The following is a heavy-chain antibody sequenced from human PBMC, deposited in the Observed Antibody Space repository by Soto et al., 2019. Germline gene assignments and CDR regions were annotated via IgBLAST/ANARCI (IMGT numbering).Heavy chain of an antibody. CDR1: GFTFSSYS. CDR2: ISSSSSYI. Sequence: GGSLRHSCAASGFTFSSYSMNWGRPAPGKGLEWVSSISSSSSYIYYADSVKGRFTISRDNAKNSLYLQMNSLRAEDTAVYYCARDGITIFLDVWGQGTTVTVSS. CDR3: ARDGITIFLDV. D-gene: IGHD3-9*01. V-gene: IGHV3-21*01. J-gene: IGHJ6*02.